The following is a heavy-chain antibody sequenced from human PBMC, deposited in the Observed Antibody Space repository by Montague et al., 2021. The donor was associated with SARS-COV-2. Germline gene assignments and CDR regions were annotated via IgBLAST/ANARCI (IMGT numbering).Heavy chain of an antibody. J-gene: IGHJ4*02. CDR1: GGSFSGYY. Sequence: SETRSLTCAVYGGSFSGYYWSWIRQPPGKGLEWIGEIHHSGSTNYNPSLKSRVTISVDTSKNQFSLKLSSVTAADTAVYYCARATLVITMIVVVMTAIDYSFDYWGQGNLVTVSS. D-gene: IGHD3-22*01. CDR3: ARATLVITMIVVVMTAIDYSFDY. V-gene: IGHV4-34*01. CDR2: IHHSGST.